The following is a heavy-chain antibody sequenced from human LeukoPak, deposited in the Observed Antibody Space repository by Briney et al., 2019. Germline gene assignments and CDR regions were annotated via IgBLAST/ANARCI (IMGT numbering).Heavy chain of an antibody. J-gene: IGHJ3*02. CDR1: GGSFSGYY. CDR3: ARDGSHGAFDI. CDR2: INHSGST. Sequence: SETLSLTCAVYGGSFSGYYWSWIRQPPGKGLEWTGEINHSGSTNYNPSLKSRVTISVDTSKNQFSLKLSSVTAADTAVYYCARDGSHGAFDIWGQGTMVTVSS. V-gene: IGHV4-34*01.